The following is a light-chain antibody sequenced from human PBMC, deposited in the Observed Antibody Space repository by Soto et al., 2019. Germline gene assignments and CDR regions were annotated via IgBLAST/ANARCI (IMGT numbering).Light chain of an antibody. CDR3: QQTYSIPIS. Sequence: DIQLTQSPSFLSASVGDRVTITCRASQDISNYLVWYQQKPGKAPKLLIHAASILQSGVPSRFSGSGSGTDFTLTISSLQLEDFATYYCQQTYSIPISFGQGTRLEIK. V-gene: IGKV1-39*01. CDR2: AAS. CDR1: QDISNY. J-gene: IGKJ5*01.